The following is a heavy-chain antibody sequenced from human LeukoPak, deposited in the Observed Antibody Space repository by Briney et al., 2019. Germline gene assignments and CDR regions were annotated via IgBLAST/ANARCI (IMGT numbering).Heavy chain of an antibody. CDR1: GASVSSASY. J-gene: IGHJ5*02. Sequence: SSETLSLTCTVSGASVSSASYWTWIRQPPGKGVEWIAHIYNGVNTNYDPSLKSRVTISVDTSKNQFSLRLSSVTAADTAVYYCARDNDSSGYYYGAYGWFDPWGQGTLVTVSS. D-gene: IGHD3-22*01. V-gene: IGHV4-61*01. CDR3: ARDNDSSGYYYGAYGWFDP. CDR2: IYNGVNT.